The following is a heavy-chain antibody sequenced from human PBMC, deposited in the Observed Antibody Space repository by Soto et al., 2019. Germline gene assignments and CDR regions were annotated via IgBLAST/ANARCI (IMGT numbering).Heavy chain of an antibody. V-gene: IGHV4-39*01. D-gene: IGHD3-22*01. Sequence: KPSETRSLTCSVSGGSISSSPYYWGWIRQPPGKGLEWLGTIYYSGTTSYNPSLKSRVIISVDTSNNQLFLKLRSVTAADTAVYYCTRHRQYYDTSGYQQRYFDYWGQGTQVTVSS. J-gene: IGHJ4*02. CDR2: IYYSGTT. CDR1: GGSISSSPYY. CDR3: TRHRQYYDTSGYQQRYFDY.